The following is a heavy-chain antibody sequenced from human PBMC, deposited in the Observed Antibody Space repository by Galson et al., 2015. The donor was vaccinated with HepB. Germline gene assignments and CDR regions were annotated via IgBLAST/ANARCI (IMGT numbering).Heavy chain of an antibody. D-gene: IGHD3-3*01. CDR2: IIPILGIA. Sequence: SVKVSCKASGGTFSSYAISWVRQAPGQGLEWMGGIIPILGIANYAQKFQGRVTITADKSTSTAYMELSSLRSEDTAVYYCASGTAVHDFWSGYYFYWGQGTLVTVSS. J-gene: IGHJ4*02. CDR1: GGTFSSYA. V-gene: IGHV1-69*10. CDR3: ASGTAVHDFWSGYYFY.